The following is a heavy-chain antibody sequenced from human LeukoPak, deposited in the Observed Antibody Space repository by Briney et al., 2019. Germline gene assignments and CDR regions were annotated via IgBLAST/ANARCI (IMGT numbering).Heavy chain of an antibody. J-gene: IGHJ4*02. CDR3: GRSVAFREIPRDF. D-gene: IGHD2-21*01. Sequence: GASVKVSCKASGYTFTGHYMHWVRQAPGQGLEWMGIINPLSRSTTYAQNLQGRVTMTSDTSTSTVYVELSSLRSEDTAVYYCGRSVAFREIPRDFWGQGTLVTVSS. V-gene: IGHV1-46*04. CDR1: GYTFTGHY. CDR2: INPLSRST.